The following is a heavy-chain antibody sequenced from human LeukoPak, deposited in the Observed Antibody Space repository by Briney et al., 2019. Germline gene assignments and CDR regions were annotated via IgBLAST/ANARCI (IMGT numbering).Heavy chain of an antibody. CDR1: GFSFSIYS. J-gene: IGHJ6*03. Sequence: GSLRLSCAASGFSFSIYSMNWVRQAPGKGLEWVSSISSDSYYIYYADSVKGRFTISRDNAKNSLYLQMNSLRAEDTAVYYCARGYGSGSYWHYYYYMDVWGKGTTVTVSS. CDR2: ISSDSYYI. CDR3: ARGYGSGSYWHYYYYMDV. V-gene: IGHV3-21*01. D-gene: IGHD3-10*01.